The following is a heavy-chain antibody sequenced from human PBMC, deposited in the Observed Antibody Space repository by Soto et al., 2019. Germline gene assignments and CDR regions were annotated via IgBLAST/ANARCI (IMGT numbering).Heavy chain of an antibody. J-gene: IGHJ6*02. CDR3: ARERDPAIWDYYYYGMDV. CDR2: ISYDGSNK. CDR1: GFTFSSYA. D-gene: IGHD2-2*02. Sequence: GGSLSLSCAASGFTFSSYAMHWVRQAPGKGLEWVEVISYDGSNKYYADSVKGRFTISRDNSKNTLYLQMNSLRPEDTAVYYCARERDPAIWDYYYYGMDVWGQGTTVTVSS. V-gene: IGHV3-30-3*01.